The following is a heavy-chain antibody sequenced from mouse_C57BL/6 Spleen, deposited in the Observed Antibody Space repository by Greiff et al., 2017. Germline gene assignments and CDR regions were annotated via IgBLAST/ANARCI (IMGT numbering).Heavy chain of an antibody. CDR3: ASGSYYSNYEGYFDV. CDR1: GYTFPSYW. D-gene: IGHD2-5*01. V-gene: IGHV1-55*01. J-gene: IGHJ1*03. CDR2: IYPGSGST. Sequence: QVQLQQPGAELVKPGASVKMSCKASGYTFPSYWITWVKQRPGQGLEWIGGIYPGSGSTNYNEKFKSKATLTVDTSSSTAYMQLRSLTSEDSAVYYCASGSYYSNYEGYFDVWGTGTTVTVTS.